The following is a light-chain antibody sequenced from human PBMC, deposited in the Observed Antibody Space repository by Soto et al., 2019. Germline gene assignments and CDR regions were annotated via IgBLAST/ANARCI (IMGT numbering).Light chain of an antibody. CDR1: SGDVGGYNY. Sequence: QSALTQPPSASGSPGQSVTISCTVTSGDVGGYNYVSWYQQHPGKAPKLMIYEVSKRPSGVPDRFSGSKSGNTASLTVSGLQAEDEADYYCSSYAGSNNYVFGTGTKLTVL. CDR2: EVS. V-gene: IGLV2-8*01. J-gene: IGLJ1*01. CDR3: SSYAGSNNYV.